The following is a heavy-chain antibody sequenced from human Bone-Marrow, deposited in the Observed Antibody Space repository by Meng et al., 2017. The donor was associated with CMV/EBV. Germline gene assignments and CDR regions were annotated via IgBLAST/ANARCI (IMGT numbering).Heavy chain of an antibody. J-gene: IGHJ4*02. Sequence: QVQVVQSGAEMKKPGASVKVSCTTSVFTFSDYYIHWVRQAPGQGLEWMGWVNSNNDATNYARKFQGRVSMTRDTSISTAHMELSRLMSDDTAVYYCVRSSGWSLFDYWGQGTLVTVSS. CDR2: VNSNNDAT. CDR1: VFTFSDYY. CDR3: VRSSGWSLFDY. D-gene: IGHD6-19*01. V-gene: IGHV1-2*02.